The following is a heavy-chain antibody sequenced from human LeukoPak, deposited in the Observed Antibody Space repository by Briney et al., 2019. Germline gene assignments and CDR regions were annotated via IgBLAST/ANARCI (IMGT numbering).Heavy chain of an antibody. V-gene: IGHV3-11*01. D-gene: IGHD3-10*01. J-gene: IGHJ5*02. Sequence: GGSLRLSCAASGFTFSNAWMSWVRQAPGKGLEWVSYISSSGSTIYYADSVKGRFTISRDNAKNSLYLQMNSLRAEDTAVYYCARRYYSFDPWGQGTLVTVSS. CDR1: GFTFSNAW. CDR3: ARRYYSFDP. CDR2: ISSSGSTI.